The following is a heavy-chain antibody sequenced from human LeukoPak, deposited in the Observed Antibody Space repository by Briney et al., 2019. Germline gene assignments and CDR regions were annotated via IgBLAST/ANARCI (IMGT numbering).Heavy chain of an antibody. CDR3: AKQQDVPPPYYYMDV. V-gene: IGHV4-38-2*01. J-gene: IGHJ6*03. Sequence: KASESLSLTCAVSGYSISSGYYWGWIRQPPGKGLEWIGSIYHSGSTYYNPSLKSRVTISVDTSKNQFSLKLSSVTAADTAVYYCAKQQDVPPPYYYMDVWGKGTTVTVSS. D-gene: IGHD1/OR15-1a*01. CDR1: GYSISSGYY. CDR2: IYHSGST.